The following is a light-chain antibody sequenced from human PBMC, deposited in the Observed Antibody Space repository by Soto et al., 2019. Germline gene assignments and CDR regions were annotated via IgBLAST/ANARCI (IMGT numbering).Light chain of an antibody. Sequence: EIVMTQSPATLSVSPGERATLSCRASQSVSSRLAWYQQKPGQAPRLLIYGASTRATGIPARFSGSGSGTEFTLTITSLQSEAFVVYYCQQYKNWPPEYTFGQGTKLEI. CDR3: QQYKNWPPEYT. CDR1: QSVSSR. CDR2: GAS. V-gene: IGKV3-15*01. J-gene: IGKJ2*01.